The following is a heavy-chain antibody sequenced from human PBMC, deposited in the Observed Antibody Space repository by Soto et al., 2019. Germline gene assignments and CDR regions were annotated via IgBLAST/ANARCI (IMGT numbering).Heavy chain of an antibody. J-gene: IGHJ4*02. D-gene: IGHD2-15*01. CDR2: VSYYNGNT. Sequence: QAQLVQSGAEVKKPGASVKVACTASEDIFNNFGITWVRQAPGQGLEWLGWVSYYNGNTNYVHRLQGRVFMTTDTATSTAYLELRSLTFNDTAVYYCARDLTRFCSGGSCPFSMWGQGTQVIVSS. V-gene: IGHV1-18*01. CDR1: EDIFNNFG. CDR3: ARDLTRFCSGGSCPFSM.